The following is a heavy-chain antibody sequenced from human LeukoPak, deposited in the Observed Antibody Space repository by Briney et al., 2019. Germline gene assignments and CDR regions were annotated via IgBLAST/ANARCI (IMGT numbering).Heavy chain of an antibody. CDR1: GYTFTGYY. Sequence: ASVKVSCKASGYTFTGYYMHWVRQAPGQGLEWMGWIDPNSGGTNYAQKFQGRVTMTRDTSISTAYMELSRLRSDDTAVYYCARDLHDTNADFGYWGQGTLVTVSS. D-gene: IGHD2-8*01. CDR2: IDPNSGGT. J-gene: IGHJ4*02. CDR3: ARDLHDTNADFGY. V-gene: IGHV1-2*02.